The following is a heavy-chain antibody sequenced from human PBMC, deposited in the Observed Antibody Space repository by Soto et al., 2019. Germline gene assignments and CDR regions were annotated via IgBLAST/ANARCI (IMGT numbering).Heavy chain of an antibody. CDR2: INPNSGGT. D-gene: IGHD3-10*01. CDR3: ARGDSLLWFGELTSQGEFDY. CDR1: GYTFTSYD. J-gene: IGHJ4*02. V-gene: IGHV1-2*02. Sequence: ASVKVSCKASGYTFTSYDINWVRQATGQGLEWMGWINPNSGGTNYAQKFQGRVTMTRDTSISTAYMELSRLRSDDTAVYYCARGDSLLWFGELTSQGEFDYWGQGTLVTVSS.